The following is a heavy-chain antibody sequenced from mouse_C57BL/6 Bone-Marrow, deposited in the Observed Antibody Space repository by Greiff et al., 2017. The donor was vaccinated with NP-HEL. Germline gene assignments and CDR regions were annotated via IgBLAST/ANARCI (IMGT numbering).Heavy chain of an antibody. J-gene: IGHJ3*01. D-gene: IGHD1-1*01. CDR3: ARPSDPIRYYGSSKFAY. CDR2: ISNGGGST. CDR1: GFTFSDYY. V-gene: IGHV5-12*01. Sequence: EVKLMESGGGLVQPGGSLKLSCAASGFTFSDYYMYWVRQTPEKRLEWVAYISNGGGSTYYPETVKGRFTISIDNAKNTLYLQMIRLKSEDTAMYYCARPSDPIRYYGSSKFAYWGQGTLVTVSA.